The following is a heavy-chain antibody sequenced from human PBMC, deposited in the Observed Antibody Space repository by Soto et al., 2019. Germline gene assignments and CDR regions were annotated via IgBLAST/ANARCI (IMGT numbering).Heavy chain of an antibody. CDR3: ARAPETPSILGVALPYFFDY. J-gene: IGHJ4*02. Sequence: QVQLQESGPGLVKPSQTLSLTCTVSGGSIRSGTSYWSWIRQRPGKGLEWIGYIFYSGSFYYTPSLRGRVMILADTSKNQVTLRLSSVTAADTAVYYCARAPETPSILGVALPYFFDYWGQGALVTVSS. CDR1: GGSIRSGTSY. V-gene: IGHV4-31*03. CDR2: IFYSGSF. D-gene: IGHD3-3*01.